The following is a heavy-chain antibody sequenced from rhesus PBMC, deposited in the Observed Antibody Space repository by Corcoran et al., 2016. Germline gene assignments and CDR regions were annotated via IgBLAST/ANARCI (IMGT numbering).Heavy chain of an antibody. CDR2: IYSGSGNA. Sequence: QVQLQESGPGLLKPSETLSLTCAVSGGSISGGYGWGWIRQPPGKGLEWIGGIYSGSGNAYYNPALKSRVTISPDTSKSRFSLKLSSVAAADTGVYYCARDEAECCTGSGCYFDYWGQGVLVTVSS. CDR3: ARDEAECCTGSGCYFDY. V-gene: IGHV4S7*01. D-gene: IGHD2-21*01. CDR1: GGSISGGYG. J-gene: IGHJ4*01.